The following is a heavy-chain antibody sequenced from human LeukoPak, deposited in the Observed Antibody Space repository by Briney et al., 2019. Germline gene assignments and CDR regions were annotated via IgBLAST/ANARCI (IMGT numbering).Heavy chain of an antibody. V-gene: IGHV4-59*01. CDR1: GGSISGYY. D-gene: IGHD1-26*01. CDR3: VRSRSGNYPLFDY. J-gene: IGHJ4*02. Sequence: SETLSLTCTVSGGSISGYYWSWIRQPPGEGLEWIGYISYSGNTNYNPSLKSRVTISVDTSKNQFSLKLSSVTAADTAVYYCVRSRSGNYPLFDYWGQGNLVTVSS. CDR2: ISYSGNT.